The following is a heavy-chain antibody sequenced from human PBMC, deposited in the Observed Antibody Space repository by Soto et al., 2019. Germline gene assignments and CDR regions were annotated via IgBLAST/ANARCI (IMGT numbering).Heavy chain of an antibody. CDR1: GGSISSYY. CDR2: IYYSGST. D-gene: IGHD3-10*01. Sequence: QVQLQESGPGLVKPSGTLSLTCTVSGGSISSYYWSWIRQPPGKGLEWIGYIYYSGSTNYNPSLKSRVSITVDTSKNQFSLKLSSVTAADTAVYYCAREGITDAFDIWGQGTMVTVSS. CDR3: AREGITDAFDI. J-gene: IGHJ3*02. V-gene: IGHV4-59*01.